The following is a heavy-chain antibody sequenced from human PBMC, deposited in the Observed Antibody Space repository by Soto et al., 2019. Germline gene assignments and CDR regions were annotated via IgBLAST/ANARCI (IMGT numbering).Heavy chain of an antibody. CDR2: IYHSGST. CDR1: GGSISSGGYS. J-gene: IGHJ4*02. Sequence: SETLSLTCAVSGGSISSGGYSWSWIRQPPGKGLEWIGYIYHSGSTYYNPSLKSRVTISVDRSKNQFSPKLSSVTAADTAVYYCARGNVVAIDYWGQGTLVTVSS. CDR3: ARGNVVAIDY. V-gene: IGHV4-30-2*01. D-gene: IGHD2-21*01.